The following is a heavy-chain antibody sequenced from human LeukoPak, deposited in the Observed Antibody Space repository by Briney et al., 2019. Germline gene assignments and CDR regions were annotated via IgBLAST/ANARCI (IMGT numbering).Heavy chain of an antibody. Sequence: PSETLSLTCTVSGGSISSYYWSWIRQPPGKGLEWIGYIYYSGSTYYNPSLKSRVTISVDTSKNQFSLKLSSVTAADTAVYYCARETAGYYGSGSYVDYWGQGTLVTVSS. D-gene: IGHD3-10*01. V-gene: IGHV4-59*01. J-gene: IGHJ4*02. CDR3: ARETAGYYGSGSYVDY. CDR1: GGSISSYY. CDR2: IYYSGST.